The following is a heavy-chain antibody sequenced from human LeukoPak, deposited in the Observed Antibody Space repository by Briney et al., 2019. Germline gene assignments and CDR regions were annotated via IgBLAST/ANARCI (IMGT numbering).Heavy chain of an antibody. Sequence: PGGSLRLSCAASGFTFSNYWMSWVRQAPGKGLEWVSVIYSGGSTYYADSVKGRFTISRDNSKNTLYLQMNSLRAEDTAVYYCAREDSGLFDYWGQGTLVTVSS. D-gene: IGHD1-26*01. J-gene: IGHJ4*02. V-gene: IGHV3-53*01. CDR3: AREDSGLFDY. CDR2: IYSGGST. CDR1: GFTFSNYW.